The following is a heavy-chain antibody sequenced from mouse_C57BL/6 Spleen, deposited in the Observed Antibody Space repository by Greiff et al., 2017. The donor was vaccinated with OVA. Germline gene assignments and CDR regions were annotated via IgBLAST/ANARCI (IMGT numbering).Heavy chain of an antibody. J-gene: IGHJ2*01. CDR3: ARSDGTTRYFDY. CDR1: GYTFTSYW. V-gene: IGHV1-59*01. CDR2: IDPSDSYT. Sequence: VQLQQPGAELVRPGTSVKLSCKASGYTFTSYWMHWVKQRPGQGLEWIGVIDPSDSYTNYNQKFKGKATLTVDTSSSTAYMQLSSLTSEDSAVYYCARSDGTTRYFDYWGQGTTLTVSS. D-gene: IGHD1-1*01.